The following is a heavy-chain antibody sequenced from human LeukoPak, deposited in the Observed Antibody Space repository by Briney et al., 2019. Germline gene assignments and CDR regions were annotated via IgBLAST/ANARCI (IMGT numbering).Heavy chain of an antibody. J-gene: IGHJ4*02. CDR2: NNPNGGGT. Sequence: ASVTVSSQASRSTFTAYYIHCERPAPGQVLGWMGWNNPNGGGTNYAQEFQGRVTMTRDTSISTAYMELSRLTSDDTAVYYCACGGTAFDYWGQGTLVTVSS. CDR1: RSTFTAYY. CDR3: ACGGTAFDY. V-gene: IGHV1-2*02. D-gene: IGHD2-21*02.